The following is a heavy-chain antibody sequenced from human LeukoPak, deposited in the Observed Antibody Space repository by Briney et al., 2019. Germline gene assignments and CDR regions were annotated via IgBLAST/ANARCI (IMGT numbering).Heavy chain of an antibody. J-gene: IGHJ6*02. CDR3: ARDRGSYYLYYYYGMDV. CDR2: ISSSSSTT. CDR1: GVTFSSYS. Sequence: GGSLRLSCAASGVTFSSYSMNWVRQAPGKGLEWVSYISSSSSTTYYADSVKGRFTISRDNAKNSLYLQMNSLRAEDTAVYYCARDRGSYYLYYYYGMDVWGQGTTVTVSS. D-gene: IGHD1-26*01. V-gene: IGHV3-48*01.